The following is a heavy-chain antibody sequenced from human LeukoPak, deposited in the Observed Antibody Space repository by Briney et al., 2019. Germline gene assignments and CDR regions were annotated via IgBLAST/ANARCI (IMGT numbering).Heavy chain of an antibody. V-gene: IGHV4-59*08. CDR3: ASERYCTNGVCRKPSYFDY. D-gene: IGHD2-8*01. CDR2: IYYSGST. CDR1: GGSISSYY. Sequence: LETLSLTCTVSGGSISSYYWSWIRQPPGKGLEWIGYIYYSGSTNYNPSLKSRVTISVDTSKNQFSLKLSSVTAADTAVYYCASERYCTNGVCRKPSYFDYWGQGTLVTVSS. J-gene: IGHJ4*02.